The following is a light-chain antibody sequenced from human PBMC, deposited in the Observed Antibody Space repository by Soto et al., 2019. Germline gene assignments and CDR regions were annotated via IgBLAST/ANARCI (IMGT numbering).Light chain of an antibody. J-gene: IGLJ1*01. CDR1: SSDVGGYNY. CDR3: CSYAGSYTYV. CDR2: DVS. Sequence: QSALTQPRSVSGSPGQSVTISCTGTSSDVGGYNYVSWYQQHPGKAPKLMIYDVSDRPSGVPDRFSGSKSGNTASLTISGLQAEDGADYYCCSYAGSYTYVFGTGTKLTVL. V-gene: IGLV2-11*01.